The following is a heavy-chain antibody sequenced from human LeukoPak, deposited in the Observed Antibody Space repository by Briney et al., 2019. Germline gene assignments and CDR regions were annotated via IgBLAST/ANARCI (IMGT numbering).Heavy chain of an antibody. V-gene: IGHV1-69*05. CDR2: IIPIFGTV. Sequence: GASVKVSCKASGGTFSSYAISWVRQAPGQGLEWMGGIIPIFGTVNYAQKFQGRVTMTTDTSTSTAYMELRSLRSDDTAVYYCARVSIKWELLIDRVDYWGQGTLVTVSS. CDR3: ARVSIKWELLIDRVDY. J-gene: IGHJ4*02. CDR1: GGTFSSYA. D-gene: IGHD1-26*01.